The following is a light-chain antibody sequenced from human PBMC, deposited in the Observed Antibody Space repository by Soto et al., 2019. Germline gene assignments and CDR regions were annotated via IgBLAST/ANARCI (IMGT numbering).Light chain of an antibody. V-gene: IGKV1-5*01. J-gene: IGKJ1*01. CDR1: QTVSSW. Sequence: GDRVTITCRASQTVSSWLAWYQQKPGKAPKLLIYDVSSLESGVPSRFSGSGPGTEFTLTISSLQPDDFATYYCQQYYSYSRTFGQGTKVDIK. CDR3: QQYYSYSRT. CDR2: DVS.